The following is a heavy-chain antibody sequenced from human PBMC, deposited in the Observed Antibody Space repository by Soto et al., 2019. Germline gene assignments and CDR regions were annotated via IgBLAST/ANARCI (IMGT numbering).Heavy chain of an antibody. V-gene: IGHV4-59*01. CDR3: ARSYYYDSSGYYPNTDYYYYGMDV. CDR2: IYYSGST. Sequence: SETLSLTCTVSGGSISSYYWSWIRQPPGKGLEWIGYIYYSGSTNYNPSLKSRVTISVDTSKNQFSLKLSSVTAADTAVYYCARSYYYDSSGYYPNTDYYYYGMDVWGQGTTVTVSS. J-gene: IGHJ6*02. D-gene: IGHD3-22*01. CDR1: GGSISSYY.